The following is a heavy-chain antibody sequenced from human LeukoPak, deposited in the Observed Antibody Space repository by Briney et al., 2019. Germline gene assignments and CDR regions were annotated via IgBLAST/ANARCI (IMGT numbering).Heavy chain of an antibody. D-gene: IGHD1-26*01. J-gene: IGHJ3*02. Sequence: GGSLRLSCAASGITFSSYTMNWVRQAPGKGLEWVSSISSSSGYIYYADSVKGRFTISRDNAKNSLSLQMNSLRAEDTAVYYCARNSGSYFGPLGDAFDIWGQGTMVTVSS. CDR1: GITFSSYT. CDR3: ARNSGSYFGPLGDAFDI. V-gene: IGHV3-21*01. CDR2: ISSSSGYI.